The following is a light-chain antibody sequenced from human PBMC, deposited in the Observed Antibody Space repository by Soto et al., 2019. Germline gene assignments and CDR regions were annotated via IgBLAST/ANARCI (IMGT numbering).Light chain of an antibody. J-gene: IGKJ1*01. CDR2: KAS. V-gene: IGKV1-5*03. CDR3: QHYNSYSEA. CDR1: QSISSW. Sequence: DIQMTQSPSTLSASVGDRVTLTCRASQSISSWLAWFQQKPGKAPKVLIYKASTLKSGVPSRFSGSGSGTEFTLTISSLQPDDFATYYCQHYNSYSEAFGQGTKVDIK.